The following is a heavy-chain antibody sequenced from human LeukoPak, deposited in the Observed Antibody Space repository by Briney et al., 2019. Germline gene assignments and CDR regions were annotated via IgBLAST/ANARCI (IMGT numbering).Heavy chain of an antibody. CDR1: GFTSTSYA. CDR2: ISGSGGRT. Sequence: GGSLRLYCAASGFTSTSYAMAWVRQAPGKGLEWVSAISGSGGRTYYADSVKGRFTISRDNSKNTLYLQMNSLRAEDTAVYYCARVPSSSGGWGQGTLVTVSS. V-gene: IGHV3-23*01. D-gene: IGHD6-6*01. CDR3: ARVPSSSGG. J-gene: IGHJ4*02.